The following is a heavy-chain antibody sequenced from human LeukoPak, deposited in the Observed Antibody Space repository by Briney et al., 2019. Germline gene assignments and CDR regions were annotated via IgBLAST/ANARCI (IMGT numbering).Heavy chain of an antibody. CDR1: GGSFSGYY. D-gene: IGHD5-12*01. Sequence: PSETLSLTCAVYGGSFSGYYWSWVRQPPGKGLEWIGEINHSGSTNYTPSLKSRVTISVDTSKHQFSLKLSSVTAADTAVYYCARGLQVAGDFDYWGQGTLVTVSS. CDR2: INHSGST. V-gene: IGHV4-34*01. CDR3: ARGLQVAGDFDY. J-gene: IGHJ4*02.